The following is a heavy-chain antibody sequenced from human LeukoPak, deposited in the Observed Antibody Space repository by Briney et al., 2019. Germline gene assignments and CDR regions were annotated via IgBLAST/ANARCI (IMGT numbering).Heavy chain of an antibody. CDR3: ARGSWASGYFVDY. D-gene: IGHD3-3*01. V-gene: IGHV1-8*03. J-gene: IGHJ4*02. Sequence: ASVKVSCKASGYTFISYDINWVRQATGQGLEWMGWMSTNSGNTGYAQKFQGRITITRDTSISTAYMELSSLRSEDTAVCYCARGSWASGYFVDYWGQGTLVTVSS. CDR2: MSTNSGNT. CDR1: GYTFISYD.